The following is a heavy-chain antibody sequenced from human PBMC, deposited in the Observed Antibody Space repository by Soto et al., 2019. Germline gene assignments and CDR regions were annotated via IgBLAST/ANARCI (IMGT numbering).Heavy chain of an antibody. V-gene: IGHV1-3*01. J-gene: IGHJ5*02. CDR2: MKPNTANT. CDR3: AREPIVADNWCVP. Sequence: QVQLVQSGAEVKRPGASVKVSCRASGYTFVDYALHWVRHAPGQVLAWVGWMKPNTANTKYSHTLEVRGYITRETDTSTVYMELRGLRSEDTAVYCGAREPIVADNWCVPWVQGTLVTLSS. D-gene: IGHD5-12*01. CDR1: GYTFVDYA.